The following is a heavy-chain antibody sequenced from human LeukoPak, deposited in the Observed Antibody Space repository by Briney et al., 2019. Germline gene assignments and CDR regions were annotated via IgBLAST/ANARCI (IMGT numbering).Heavy chain of an antibody. CDR1: GYTFTSYY. V-gene: IGHV1-46*01. CDR2: INLSGGST. Sequence: SVKVSCKASGYTFTSYYMHCVRQAPGQGREWMGIINLSGGSTSYAQKFHRRVTMTRDMSTITVYMELSSLRSEDTAVYYCARESGLNYFDYWGQGTLVTVSS. D-gene: IGHD3/OR15-3a*01. CDR3: ARESGLNYFDY. J-gene: IGHJ4*02.